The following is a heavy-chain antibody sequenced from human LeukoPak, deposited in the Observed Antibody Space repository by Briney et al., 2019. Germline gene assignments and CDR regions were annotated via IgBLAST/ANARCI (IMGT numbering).Heavy chain of an antibody. V-gene: IGHV3-48*01. CDR3: ARDRTLIR. CDR2: ISSSSSTM. Sequence: PGGSLRLSCAAPGFTFSSYSMSWVRQAPGKGLEWVSYISSSSSTMYYADSVKGRFTISRDNAKNSLYLQMNSLRAEDTAVYYCARDRTLIRWGQGTLVTVSS. J-gene: IGHJ4*02. CDR1: GFTFSSYS. D-gene: IGHD3-22*01.